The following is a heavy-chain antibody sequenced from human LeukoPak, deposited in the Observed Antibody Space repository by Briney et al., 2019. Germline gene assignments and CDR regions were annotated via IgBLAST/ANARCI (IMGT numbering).Heavy chain of an antibody. J-gene: IGHJ3*02. D-gene: IGHD3-22*01. Sequence: SETLSLTCTVSGGSISSYYWSWIRQPAGKGLEWIGRTYTSGSTNYNPSLKSRVTMSVDTSKNQFSLKLSSVTAADTAVYYCARGYYYDSSGYYYTGAFDIWGQGTMVTVSS. CDR2: TYTSGST. CDR1: GGSISSYY. V-gene: IGHV4-4*07. CDR3: ARGYYYDSSGYYYTGAFDI.